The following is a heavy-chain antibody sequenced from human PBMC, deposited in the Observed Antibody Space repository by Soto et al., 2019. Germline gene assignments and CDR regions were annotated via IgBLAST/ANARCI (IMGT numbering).Heavy chain of an antibody. CDR3: ARDGVPTYYDFWSASLYGMDV. V-gene: IGHV3-74*01. D-gene: IGHD3-3*01. CDR2: INSDGSST. J-gene: IGHJ6*02. CDR1: GFTFSSYW. Sequence: GGSLRLSCAASGFTFSSYWMHWVRQAPGKGLVWVSRINSDGSSTSYADSVKGRFTISRDNAKNTLYLQMNSLRAEDTAVYYCARDGVPTYYDFWSASLYGMDVWGQGTTVTVS.